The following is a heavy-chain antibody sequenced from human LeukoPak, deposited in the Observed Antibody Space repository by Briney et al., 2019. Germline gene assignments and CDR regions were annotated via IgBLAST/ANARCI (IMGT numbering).Heavy chain of an antibody. Sequence: ASVKVSCETFTGYYMHWVRQAPGQGLEWMGRIDPNSGGTTYAQKFQGRLTMTSDTSISTIYLELSSLGSDDTAVYYCARERVGLTWGQGTLVTVS. CDR3: ARERVGLT. CDR1: TGYY. CDR2: IDPNSGGT. J-gene: IGHJ5*02. D-gene: IGHD2-15*01. V-gene: IGHV1-2*06.